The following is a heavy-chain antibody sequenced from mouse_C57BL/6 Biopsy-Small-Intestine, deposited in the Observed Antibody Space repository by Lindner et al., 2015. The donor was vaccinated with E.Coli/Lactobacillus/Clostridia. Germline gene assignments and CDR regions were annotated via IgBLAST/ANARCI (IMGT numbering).Heavy chain of an antibody. Sequence: VQLQESGPGLVAPSQSLSITCTASGFSLTSYAISWVRQPPGKGLEWLGVIWTGGGTNYNSALKSRLSISKDNSKSQVFLKMSSLQTDDTARYYCARIYDGYYVEFDYAMDYWGQETSVTVSS. CDR1: GFSLTSYA. J-gene: IGHJ4*01. CDR2: IWTGGGT. V-gene: IGHV2-9-1*01. D-gene: IGHD2-3*01. CDR3: ARIYDGYYVEFDYAMDY.